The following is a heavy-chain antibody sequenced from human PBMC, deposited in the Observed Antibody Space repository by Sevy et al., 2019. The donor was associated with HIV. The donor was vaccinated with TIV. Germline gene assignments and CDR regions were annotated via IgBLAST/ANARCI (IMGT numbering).Heavy chain of an antibody. J-gene: IGHJ5*02. V-gene: IGHV3-48*03. CDR3: ARNGGAYDTGFDP. D-gene: IGHD3-22*01. Sequence: GGSLRLSCAGSGFTFSSYDMNWVRQAPGKGLEWISKISSSGSSIYYADSVKRRFTIARDNAKNSLNLQMNSLRAEDTALYYCARNGGAYDTGFDPWGQGTLVTVSS. CDR1: GFTFSSYD. CDR2: ISSSGSSI.